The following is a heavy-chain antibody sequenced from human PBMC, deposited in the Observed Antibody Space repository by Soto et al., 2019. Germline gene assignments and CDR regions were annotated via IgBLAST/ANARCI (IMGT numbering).Heavy chain of an antibody. D-gene: IGHD2-21*01. Sequence: PSETLSLTCAVSGYSITNSYYWGWIRQPPGKRLEWIGSIYHSGSPYYNPSLKSRVTISLDTSKNQFSLKLSSVTAADTAVYYCARISRGGYFYWFDTWGQGNLVTVSS. J-gene: IGHJ5*02. CDR3: ARISRGGYFYWFDT. CDR2: IYHSGSP. CDR1: GYSITNSYY. V-gene: IGHV4-38-2*01.